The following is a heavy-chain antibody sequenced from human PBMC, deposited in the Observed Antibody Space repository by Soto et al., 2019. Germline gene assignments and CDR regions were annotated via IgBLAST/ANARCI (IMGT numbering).Heavy chain of an antibody. V-gene: IGHV1-3*01. J-gene: IGHJ5*02. Sequence: GASLQVPCKASGYTFTSYAMHWVRQATGQRLEWMGWINAGNGNTKYSQKFQGRVTITRDTSASTAYMELSSLRSEDTAVYYCARDSRYCTNGVCPPLNWFDPWGQGTLVTVSS. D-gene: IGHD2-8*01. CDR2: INAGNGNT. CDR3: ARDSRYCTNGVCPPLNWFDP. CDR1: GYTFTSYA.